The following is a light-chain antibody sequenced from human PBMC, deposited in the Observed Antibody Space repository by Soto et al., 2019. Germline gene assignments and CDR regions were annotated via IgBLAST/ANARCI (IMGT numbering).Light chain of an antibody. CDR2: GAS. CDR1: HSVFSN. Sequence: EIEMTQSPATLSVSPGKRASLSCRASHSVFSNLAWYQQKPGQAPRLLIYGASTRATGIPARFSGSGSGTEFTLTISSLQSEDFAVYYCQQYTNWPMYTFGPGTKLEI. V-gene: IGKV3-15*01. J-gene: IGKJ2*01. CDR3: QQYTNWPMYT.